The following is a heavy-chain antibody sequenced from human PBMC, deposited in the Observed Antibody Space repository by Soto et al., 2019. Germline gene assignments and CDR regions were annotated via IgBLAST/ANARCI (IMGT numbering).Heavy chain of an antibody. Sequence: QVQLQQWGAGLLKPSDTLSRPCAGYGGSFSGYYWSWIRQPPGKGLEWIGEIIHSGSTNYNPSLESRVTKSVDTSKNPVALMLSSLTAADTAVYFWARVGGYSYHLYGMDVLCHGTTVTVSS. V-gene: IGHV4-34*12. D-gene: IGHD5-18*01. CDR1: GGSFSGYY. J-gene: IGHJ6*02. CDR3: ARVGGYSYHLYGMDV. CDR2: IIHSGST.